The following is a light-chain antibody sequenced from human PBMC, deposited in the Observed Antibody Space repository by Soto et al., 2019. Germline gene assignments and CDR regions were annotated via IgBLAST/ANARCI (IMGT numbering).Light chain of an antibody. Sequence: QSALTQPASVSGSPGQSITISCTGSSGDVGTYILVSWYQQYPGEDPKLIIYEGSKRPSGVSDRFSGSKSGNTASLTISGLQAEDEADYYCCSYAGNNTVVFGGGTKLTVL. CDR3: CSYAGNNTVV. J-gene: IGLJ2*01. CDR2: EGS. CDR1: SGDVGTYIL. V-gene: IGLV2-23*01.